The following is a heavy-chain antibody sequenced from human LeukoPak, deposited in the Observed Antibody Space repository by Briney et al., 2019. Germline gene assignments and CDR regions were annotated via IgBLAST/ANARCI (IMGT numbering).Heavy chain of an antibody. CDR1: GFTFSSYA. J-gene: IGHJ4*02. D-gene: IGHD3-10*01. CDR2: ISSNGGST. CDR3: VKDKEYYYGSGSYLDY. Sequence: GGSLRLSCSASGFTFSSYAMHWVRQAPGKGLEYVTAISSNGGSTYYADSVKGRFTISRDNSKNTLYLQMSSLRAEDTAVYYCVKDKEYYYGSGSYLDYWGQGTLVTVSS. V-gene: IGHV3-64D*06.